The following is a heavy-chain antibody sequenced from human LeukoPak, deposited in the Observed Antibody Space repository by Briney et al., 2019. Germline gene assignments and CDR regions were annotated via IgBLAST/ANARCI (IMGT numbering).Heavy chain of an antibody. Sequence: ASVKVSCKASGYTFTSYYIHWVRQAPGQGLEWMGVINSRSGGTTNAQKFQGRVTMTRDTSTSTAYMELSSLKSEDTAVYYCARVEGGPMYYWGQGTLVTVSS. CDR3: ARVEGGPMYY. J-gene: IGHJ4*02. V-gene: IGHV1-46*01. CDR1: GYTFTSYY. CDR2: INSRSGGT. D-gene: IGHD3-10*02.